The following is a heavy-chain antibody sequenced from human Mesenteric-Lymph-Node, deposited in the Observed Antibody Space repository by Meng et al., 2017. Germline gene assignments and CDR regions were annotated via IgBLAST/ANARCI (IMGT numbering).Heavy chain of an antibody. CDR1: RGPIRMFYV. J-gene: IGHJ4*02. Sequence: QDSGPGPVKTLSPPSLLFAFPRGPIRMFYVCTCTRQSPGKGLEWSREIYQSGTTNSNPSLKRRHSISVDKSKNQFSLKLTSVTAADTAVYYCARGGYYSFDYWAQGTLVTVSS. D-gene: IGHD5-18*01. CDR2: IYQSGTT. CDR3: ARGGYYSFDY. V-gene: IGHV4-4*03.